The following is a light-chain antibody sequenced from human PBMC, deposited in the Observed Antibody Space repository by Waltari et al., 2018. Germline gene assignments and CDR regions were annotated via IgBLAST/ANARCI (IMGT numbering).Light chain of an antibody. CDR2: KSS. CDR1: QSISNW. J-gene: IGKJ4*01. Sequence: DIQMTQSPSTLSASVGDRVTITCRASQSISNWLAWYEQKPGKAPKLLIYKSSTLESGVPSGFSGSGSATEFTLTISSLQPDDFATYYCQQYNSYSLLTFGGGTKVEIK. V-gene: IGKV1-5*03. CDR3: QQYNSYSLLT.